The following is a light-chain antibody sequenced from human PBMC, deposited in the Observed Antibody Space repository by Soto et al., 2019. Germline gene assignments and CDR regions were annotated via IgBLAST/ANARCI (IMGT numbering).Light chain of an antibody. V-gene: IGLV2-14*01. CDR3: TSYTTSGPV. CDR2: EVR. J-gene: IGLJ3*02. CDR1: SSDVGGYDY. Sequence: QSALTQPASVSGSPGQSITISCTGTSSDVGGYDYVSWYQQHPDKAPKLIIFEVRNRPSGISSRFSGSKSGNTASLTISGHQTEDEADYYCTSYTTSGPVFGGGTKLTVL.